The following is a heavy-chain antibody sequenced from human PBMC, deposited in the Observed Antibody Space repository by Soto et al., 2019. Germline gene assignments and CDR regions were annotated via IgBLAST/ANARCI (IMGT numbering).Heavy chain of an antibody. Sequence: QVQLVQSGAEVKKPGSSVKVSCKASGGTFSSYAISWVRQAPGQGLEWMGGIIPIFGTANYAQKFQGRVTITADESTSTAYMELSSLRSEDTAVYYRARDRRERGSGSYYNADWGQGTLVTVSS. J-gene: IGHJ4*02. CDR1: GGTFSSYA. CDR2: IIPIFGTA. CDR3: ARDRRERGSGSYYNAD. D-gene: IGHD3-10*01. V-gene: IGHV1-69*01.